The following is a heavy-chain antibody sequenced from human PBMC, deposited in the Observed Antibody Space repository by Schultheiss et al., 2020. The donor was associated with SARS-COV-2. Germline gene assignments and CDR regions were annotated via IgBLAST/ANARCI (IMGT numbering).Heavy chain of an antibody. CDR3: VRGSRAAAGVDY. J-gene: IGHJ4*02. D-gene: IGHD6-13*01. CDR1: GGSISSGGYY. CDR2: IYYSGST. V-gene: IGHV4-31*03. Sequence: SQTLSLTCTVSGGSISSGGYYWSWIRQHPGKGLEWIGYIYYSGSTYYNPSLKSRVTISVDTSKNQFSLKLSSVTAADTAVYYCVRGSRAAAGVDYWGQGTLVTVSS.